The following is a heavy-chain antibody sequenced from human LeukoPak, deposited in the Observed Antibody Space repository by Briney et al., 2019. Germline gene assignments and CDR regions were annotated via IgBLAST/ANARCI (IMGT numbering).Heavy chain of an antibody. CDR3: ARTRLGYYYYYMDV. J-gene: IGHJ6*03. V-gene: IGHV4-34*01. D-gene: IGHD6-19*01. CDR2: INHSGST. CDR1: GGSISSYY. Sequence: PSETLSLTCTVSGGSISSYYWSWIRQPPGKGPEWIGEINHSGSTNYNPSLKSRVTISVDTSKNQFSLKLSSVTAADTAVYYCARTRLGYYYYYMDVWGKGTTVTVSS.